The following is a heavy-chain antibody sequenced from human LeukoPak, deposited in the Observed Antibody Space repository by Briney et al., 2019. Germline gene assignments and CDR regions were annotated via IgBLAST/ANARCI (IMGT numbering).Heavy chain of an antibody. J-gene: IGHJ4*02. CDR2: IIPIFGTA. CDR1: GGSFSNYA. D-gene: IGHD6-13*01. V-gene: IGHV1-69*13. Sequence: SVKVSCKAPGGSFSNYAFSWVRQAPGQGLEWMGGIIPIFGTANYAQKFQGRVTITADESTSTAYLELSSLRSEDTAVYYCVRDSSSYDSGWYYSGIDYWGQGTLVTVSS. CDR3: VRDSSSYDSGWYYSGIDY.